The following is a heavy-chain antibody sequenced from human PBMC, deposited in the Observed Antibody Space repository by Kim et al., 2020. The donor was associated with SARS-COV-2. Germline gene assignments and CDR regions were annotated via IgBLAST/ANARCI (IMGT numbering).Heavy chain of an antibody. V-gene: IGHV3-48*03. D-gene: IGHD3-9*01. CDR2: ISSSGSTI. Sequence: GGSLRLSCAASGFTFSSYEMNWVRQAPGKGLEWVSYISSSGSTIYYADSVKGRFTISRDNAKNSLYLQMNSLRAEDTAVYYCAREESGYYDILTGYDNDAFDIWGQGTMVTVSS. CDR1: GFTFSSYE. J-gene: IGHJ3*02. CDR3: AREESGYYDILTGYDNDAFDI.